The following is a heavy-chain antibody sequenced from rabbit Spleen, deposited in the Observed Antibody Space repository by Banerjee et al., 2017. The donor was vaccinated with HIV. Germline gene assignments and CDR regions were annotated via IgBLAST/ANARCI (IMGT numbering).Heavy chain of an antibody. J-gene: IGHJ4*01. CDR2: MHTGSGNT. CDR3: ARSDDVAYGAMYCKL. Sequence: QSLEESGGGLVQPGASLTLTCTASGFSFSTNYFMCWVRQAPGKGLEWIGCMHTGSGNTYYASWAKGRFTISKTSSTTVTLQVTSLTAADTATYFCARSDDVAYGAMYCKLWGQGTLVTVS. V-gene: IGHV1S40*01. D-gene: IGHD6-1*01. CDR1: GFSFSTNYF.